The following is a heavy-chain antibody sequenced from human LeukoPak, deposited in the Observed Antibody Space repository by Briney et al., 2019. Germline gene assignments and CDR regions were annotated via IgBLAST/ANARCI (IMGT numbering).Heavy chain of an antibody. J-gene: IGHJ3*02. V-gene: IGHV3-30*18. CDR2: ISYDGSNK. CDR1: GFTFSSYG. D-gene: IGHD3-22*01. CDR3: AKTGLYYYDSSGQRSGGAFDI. Sequence: GRSLRLSCAASGFTFSSYGMHWVRQAPGKGLEWVAVISYDGSNKYYADSVKGRFTISRDNSKNTLYLQMNSLRAEDTAVYYCAKTGLYYYDSSGQRSGGAFDIWGQGTMVTVSS.